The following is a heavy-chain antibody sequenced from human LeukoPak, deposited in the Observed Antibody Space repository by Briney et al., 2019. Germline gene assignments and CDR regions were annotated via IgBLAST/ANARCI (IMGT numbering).Heavy chain of an antibody. CDR2: IYYSGST. CDR1: LGSLSRGDYY. J-gene: IGHJ5*02. Sequence: SETLSLTCTVSLGSLSRGDYYGRWLRPPPGRGREWVGYIYYSGSTYYHPSLKSRVTISVDTSKNQFSLKLSSVTAADTAVYYCARDLGGLGELSAPTWGQGTLVTVSS. CDR3: ARDLGGLGELSAPT. D-gene: IGHD3-16*02. V-gene: IGHV4-30-4*02.